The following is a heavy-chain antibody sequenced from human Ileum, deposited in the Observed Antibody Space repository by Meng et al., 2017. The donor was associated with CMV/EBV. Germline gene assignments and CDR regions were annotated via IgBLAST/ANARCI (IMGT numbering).Heavy chain of an antibody. CDR1: GITISGNY. CDR3: ARNKVGATGGMDV. D-gene: IGHD1-26*01. V-gene: IGHV3-53*01. CDR2: TYTSGST. Sequence: GESLKISCAASGITISGNYMTWVRQAPGKRLQWVSVTYTSGSTYYTVSLNGRFTISRDNSKNTLYLQMNSLRAEDTAMYYCARNKVGATGGMDVWGRGTTVTVSS. J-gene: IGHJ6*02.